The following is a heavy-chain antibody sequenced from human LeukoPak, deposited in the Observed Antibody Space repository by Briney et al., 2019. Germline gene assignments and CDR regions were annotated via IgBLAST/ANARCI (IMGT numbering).Heavy chain of an antibody. CDR3: ARDQGRVPAAHDI. CDR2: IIPIFGTA. Sequence: GASVKVSCKASGGTFSSYAISWVRQAPGQGLEWMGGIIPIFGTANYAQKFQGRVTITADESTGTAYMELSSLRSEDTAVYYCARDQGRVPAAHDIWGQGTLVTVSS. V-gene: IGHV1-69*13. J-gene: IGHJ4*02. D-gene: IGHD2-2*01. CDR1: GGTFSSYA.